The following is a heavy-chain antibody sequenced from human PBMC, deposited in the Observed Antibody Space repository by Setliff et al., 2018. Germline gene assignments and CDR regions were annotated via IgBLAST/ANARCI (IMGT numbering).Heavy chain of an antibody. J-gene: IGHJ6*03. V-gene: IGHV1-69*10. CDR3: ARDRAARPPNSYYYYMDV. CDR2: IIPIPGIA. Sequence: SVKVSCKASGGTFSSYAISWVRQAPGQRLEWMGGIIPIPGIANYAQKFQGRVTITTDESTSTAYTELSSLRSEDTAVYYCARDRAARPPNSYYYYMDVWGKGTTVTVS. CDR1: GGTFSSYA. D-gene: IGHD6-6*01.